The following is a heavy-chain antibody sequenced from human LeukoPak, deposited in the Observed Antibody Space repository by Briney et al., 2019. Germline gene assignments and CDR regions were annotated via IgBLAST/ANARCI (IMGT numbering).Heavy chain of an antibody. J-gene: IGHJ4*02. CDR1: GFTFDDYA. D-gene: IGHD6-19*01. Sequence: PGGSLRLSCAASGFTFDDYAMHWVRQAPGKGLEWVSGISWNSGSIGYADSVKGRFTISRDNAKNSLYLQMNGLRAEDTALYYCAKDMWRPSGWYFDYWGQGTLVTVSS. CDR2: ISWNSGSI. V-gene: IGHV3-9*01. CDR3: AKDMWRPSGWYFDY.